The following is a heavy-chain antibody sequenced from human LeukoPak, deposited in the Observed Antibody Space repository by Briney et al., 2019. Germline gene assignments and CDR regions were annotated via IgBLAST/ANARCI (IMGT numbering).Heavy chain of an antibody. D-gene: IGHD3-10*01. CDR2: IYYSGST. V-gene: IGHV4-39*07. Sequence: SETLSLTCTVSGGSISSSSYYWGWIRQPPGKGLEWIGSIYYSGSTYYNPSLKSRVTISVDTSKNQFSLKLSSVTAADTAVYYCARGRGSGAVVRGVIITAPAKRRPYYFDYWGQGTLVTVSS. CDR1: GGSISSSSYY. J-gene: IGHJ4*02. CDR3: ARGRGSGAVVRGVIITAPAKRRPYYFDY.